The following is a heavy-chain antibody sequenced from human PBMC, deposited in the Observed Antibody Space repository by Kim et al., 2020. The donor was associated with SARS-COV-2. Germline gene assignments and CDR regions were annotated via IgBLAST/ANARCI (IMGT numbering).Heavy chain of an antibody. CDR1: GFTFSRHG. V-gene: IGHV3-30*18. J-gene: IGHJ4*02. D-gene: IGHD2-21*02. Sequence: SLRLSCAAPGFTFSRHGFHWVRQAPGKGLEWVAVISSDGSTKNYAESVEGRFTVSRDNSKSTLFLQMNGLRGEDTAVYYCAKDKGMTSLDYWGQGTLVTV. CDR3: AKDKGMTSLDY. CDR2: ISSDGSTK.